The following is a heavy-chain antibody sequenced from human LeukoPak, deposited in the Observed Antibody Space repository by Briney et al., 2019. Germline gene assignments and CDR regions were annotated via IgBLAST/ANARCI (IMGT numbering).Heavy chain of an antibody. CDR2: INAGNGNT. D-gene: IGHD6-19*01. CDR1: GYTFTSYG. V-gene: IGHV1-3*01. CDR3: ARDSSGWYWVY. J-gene: IGHJ4*02. Sequence: ASVKVSCKASGYTFTSYGISWVRQAPGQRLEWMGWINAGNGNTKYSQKFQGRVTITRDTSASTAYMELSSLRSEDTAVYYCARDSSGWYWVYWGQGTLVTVSS.